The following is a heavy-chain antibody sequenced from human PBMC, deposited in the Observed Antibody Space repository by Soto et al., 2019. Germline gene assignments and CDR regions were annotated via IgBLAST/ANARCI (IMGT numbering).Heavy chain of an antibody. CDR2: MEPSTGRT. CDR1: GYSFTSLD. D-gene: IGHD1-26*01. J-gene: IGHJ4*02. V-gene: IGHV1-8*01. CDR3: ARGVSAGVDY. Sequence: ASVKVSCTASGYSFTSLDINWVRQTAGQGLEWMGWMEPSTGRTGYAQKFQGRVTMTRDTSINTAYMELTNLTSDETAFYYCARGVSAGVDYWGQGTLVTVSS.